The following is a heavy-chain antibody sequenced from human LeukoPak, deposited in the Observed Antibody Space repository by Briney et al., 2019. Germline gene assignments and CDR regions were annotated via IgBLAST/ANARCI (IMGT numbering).Heavy chain of an antibody. D-gene: IGHD3-9*01. CDR3: ARQGFNAYEMLDY. Sequence: SETLSLTCNVSGGSISRYYWSWIRQPPGKGLEWIGYIYYSGSTNYNPSLKSRVTISVDTSKNQFSLKLSSVTAADTAVYYCARQGFNAYEMLDYWGQGTLVTVSS. CDR1: GGSISRYY. CDR2: IYYSGST. J-gene: IGHJ4*02. V-gene: IGHV4-59*08.